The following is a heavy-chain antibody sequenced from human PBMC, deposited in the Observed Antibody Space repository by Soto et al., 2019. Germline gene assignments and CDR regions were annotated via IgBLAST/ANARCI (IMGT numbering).Heavy chain of an antibody. CDR3: ARENFGVGFDP. Sequence: PSETLSLTCTVSGGSISSYYWSWIRQPPGKGLEWIGYIYYSGSTNYNPSLKSRVTISVDTSKNQFSLKLSSVTAADTAVYYCARENFGVGFDPWGQGTLVTVSS. D-gene: IGHD3-3*01. CDR2: IYYSGST. V-gene: IGHV4-59*01. CDR1: GGSISSYY. J-gene: IGHJ5*02.